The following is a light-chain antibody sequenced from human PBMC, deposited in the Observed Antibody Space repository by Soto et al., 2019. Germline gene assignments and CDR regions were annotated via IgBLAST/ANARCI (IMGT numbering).Light chain of an antibody. CDR1: QSLLHRDGTTY. J-gene: IGKJ2*01. Sequence: DVVLTQTPLYSPVTLGQPASISCRSSQSLLHRDGTTYLSWLHQRPGQPPRLLIYSVSNRFSGVPDRFSGSGAGTDFTLKISRVEAEDVGVYYCMQATQYPPYTFGQGTKLEI. CDR2: SVS. V-gene: IGKV2-24*01. CDR3: MQATQYPPYT.